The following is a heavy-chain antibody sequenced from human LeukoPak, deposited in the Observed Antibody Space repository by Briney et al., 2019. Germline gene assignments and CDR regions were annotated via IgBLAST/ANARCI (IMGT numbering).Heavy chain of an antibody. CDR1: GFSFTNSW. J-gene: IGHJ4*02. Sequence: PGGSLRLSCAASGFSFTNSWMTWVRQAPGKGLEWVANIKQDGSDKYYVESVKGRFTVSRDNAKNSLFLQMNNLRVDDMAVYYCGRGGYTSSWYWVDWGQGTQVTVSS. CDR3: GRGGYTSSWYWVD. CDR2: IKQDGSDK. D-gene: IGHD6-13*01. V-gene: IGHV3-7*01.